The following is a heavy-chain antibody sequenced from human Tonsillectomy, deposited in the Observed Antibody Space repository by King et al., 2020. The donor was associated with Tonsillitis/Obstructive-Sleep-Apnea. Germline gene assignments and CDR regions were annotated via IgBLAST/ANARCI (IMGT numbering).Heavy chain of an antibody. D-gene: IGHD2-2*01. CDR1: GGSISSYY. Sequence: VQLQESGPGLVKPSETLSLTCTVSGGSISSYYWSWIRQPAGKGLEWIGRIYTSGSTNSNPSLKSRVTMSVDTSKNQFSLKLSSVTAADTAVYYCARNDIVVVPAAIHAFNIGGQGKMVPVFS. CDR2: IYTSGST. CDR3: ARNDIVVVPAAIHAFNI. V-gene: IGHV4-4*07. J-gene: IGHJ3*02.